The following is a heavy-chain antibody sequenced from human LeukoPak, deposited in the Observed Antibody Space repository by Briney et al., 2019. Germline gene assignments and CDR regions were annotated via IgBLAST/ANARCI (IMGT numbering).Heavy chain of an antibody. D-gene: IGHD3-10*01. CDR2: IIPILGIA. J-gene: IGHJ6*02. CDR1: GGTFSSYA. CDR3: ARDHWGVDYYGMDV. V-gene: IGHV1-69*04. Sequence: WASVKVSCKASGGTFSSYAISWVRQAPGQGLEWMGRIIPILGIANYAQKFQGRVTITADKSTSTAYMELSSLRSEDTAVYYCARDHWGVDYYGMDVWGQGTTVTVSS.